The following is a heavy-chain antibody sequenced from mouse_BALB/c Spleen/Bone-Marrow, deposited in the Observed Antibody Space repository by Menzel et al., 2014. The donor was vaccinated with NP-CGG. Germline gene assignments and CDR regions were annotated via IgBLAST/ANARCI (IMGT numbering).Heavy chain of an antibody. Sequence: EVQVVESGGGLVKPGGSLKLSCAASGFTFSDYYMYWVRQTPEKRLEWVATISDGGSYTYYPDSVKGRFTISRDNAKNNLYLQMSSQKSEDTAMYYCARGSSYFDYWGQGTTLTVSS. J-gene: IGHJ2*01. V-gene: IGHV5-4*02. CDR3: ARGSSYFDY. CDR2: ISDGGSYT. CDR1: GFTFSDYY. D-gene: IGHD1-1*01.